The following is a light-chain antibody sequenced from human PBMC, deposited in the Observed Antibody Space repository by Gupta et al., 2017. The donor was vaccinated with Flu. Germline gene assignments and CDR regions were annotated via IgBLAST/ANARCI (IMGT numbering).Light chain of an antibody. CDR2: GAS. CDR3: HQYLNSPG. Sequence: EIVLTQSPGTLSLSPGERATLSCRASQTVSSTYLAWYQQKPGQAPRLLIYGASNRATDIPDRFAGSGSGTDFTLTISRLEPGDSAIYCHQYLNSPGFGQGTKVEIK. V-gene: IGKV3-20*01. CDR1: QTVSSTY. J-gene: IGKJ1*01.